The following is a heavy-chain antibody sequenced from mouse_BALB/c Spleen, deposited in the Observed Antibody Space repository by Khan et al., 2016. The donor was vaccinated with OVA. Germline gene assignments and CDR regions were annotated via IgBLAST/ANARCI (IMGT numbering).Heavy chain of an antibody. V-gene: IGHV9-3-1*01. Sequence: QIQLVQSGPELKKPGETVKISCKASGYTFTNYGMNWVKQAPGKGLKWMVWINTYTGEPTYADDFKGRFASSLETSVSTPYLQINNLKNEDTATHVCGGPHYCAYVMAHRGQGTSVSVS. CDR2: INTYTGEP. D-gene: IGHD1-1*01. CDR1: GYTFTNYG. J-gene: IGHJ4*01. CDR3: GGPHYCAYVMAH.